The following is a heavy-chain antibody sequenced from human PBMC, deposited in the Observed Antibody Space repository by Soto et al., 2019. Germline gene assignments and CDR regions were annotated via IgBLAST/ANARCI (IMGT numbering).Heavy chain of an antibody. Sequence: SSVKVSCKASGYTFTSYAMHWVRQAPGQRLEWMGWINAGNGNTKYSQKFQGRVTITRDTSASTAYMELSSLRSEDTAVYYCARAIVANNWFDPWGQGTLVTVPS. CDR3: ARAIVANNWFDP. V-gene: IGHV1-3*01. D-gene: IGHD2-15*01. CDR1: GYTFTSYA. J-gene: IGHJ5*02. CDR2: INAGNGNT.